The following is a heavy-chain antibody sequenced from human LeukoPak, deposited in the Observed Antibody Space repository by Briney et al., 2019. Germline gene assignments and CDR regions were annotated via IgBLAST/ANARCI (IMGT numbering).Heavy chain of an antibody. CDR2: IYSSGST. CDR3: ARDDPYDSDAFHI. D-gene: IGHD3-22*01. J-gene: IGHJ3*02. Sequence: SETLSLTCTVSGYSINSGYFWGWIRQPPGMGLEWIGSIYSSGSTYYNPSLKSRVTMSVDTSNNQFSLHLSSVNAADTALYFCARDDPYDSDAFHIWGQGTMVTVSS. CDR1: GYSINSGYF. V-gene: IGHV4-38-2*02.